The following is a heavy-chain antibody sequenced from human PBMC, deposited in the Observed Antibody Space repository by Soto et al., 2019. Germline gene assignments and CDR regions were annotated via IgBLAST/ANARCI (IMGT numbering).Heavy chain of an antibody. Sequence: SETLSLTCTVSGASIRGLYWSWIRKPAGKGLEWIGRIYATGTTDYNPSLKSRVMMSVDTSKKQFSLKLRSVTAADTAVYYCVRDGTKTLRDWFDPWGQGISVTVSS. V-gene: IGHV4-4*07. CDR2: IYATGTT. CDR1: GASIRGLY. CDR3: VRDGTKTLRDWFDP. D-gene: IGHD1-1*01. J-gene: IGHJ5*02.